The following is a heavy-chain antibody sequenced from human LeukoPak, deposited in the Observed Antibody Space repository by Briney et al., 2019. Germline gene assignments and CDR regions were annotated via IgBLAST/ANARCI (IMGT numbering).Heavy chain of an antibody. CDR1: GDSISSSSYY. CDR3: ARHSRCLSGCPNWFDP. Sequence: PSETLSLTCTVSGDSISSSSYYWGWIRQPPGKGLEWIGSIHYSGSTYSSLKSRVTLSVDTSKNHFSLKLISVTAADTAVYYCARHSRCLSGCPNWFDPWGQGTLVTVSS. CDR2: IHYSGST. V-gene: IGHV4-39*01. J-gene: IGHJ5*02. D-gene: IGHD5-12*01.